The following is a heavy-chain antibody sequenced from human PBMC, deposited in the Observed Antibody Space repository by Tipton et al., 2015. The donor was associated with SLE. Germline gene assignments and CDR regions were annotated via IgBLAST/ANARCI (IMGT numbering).Heavy chain of an antibody. CDR1: GGSISSYY. D-gene: IGHD2-21*01. CDR3: ARRRYCGGDKCYYFDY. Sequence: TLSLTCTVSGGSISSYYWSWIRQPAGGGLEWIGRIYTNENTNYNPSLKSRVTMSVDTSKNHFSLKLISVTAADTAVYYCARRRYCGGDKCYYFDYWGQGTLVTVSS. J-gene: IGHJ4*02. V-gene: IGHV4-4*07. CDR2: IYTNENT.